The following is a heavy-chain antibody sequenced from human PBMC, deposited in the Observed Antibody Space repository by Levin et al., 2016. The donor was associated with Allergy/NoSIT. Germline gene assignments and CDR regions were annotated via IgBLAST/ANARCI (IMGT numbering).Heavy chain of an antibody. CDR2: INVGNGHT. V-gene: IGHV1-3*01. J-gene: IGHJ4*02. Sequence: WVRQAPGQSLEWMGWINVGNGHTKNSQKFQGRFSINRDTSTSTANMELSSLTSEDTAVYYCAREGLDGSGNFYIPFDYWGQGTLVTVSS. D-gene: IGHD3-10*01. CDR3: AREGLDGSGNFYIPFDY.